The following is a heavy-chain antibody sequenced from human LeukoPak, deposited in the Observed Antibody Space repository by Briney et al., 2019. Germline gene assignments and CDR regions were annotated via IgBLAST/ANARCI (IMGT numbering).Heavy chain of an antibody. CDR3: AAQQWLGLDY. J-gene: IGHJ4*02. D-gene: IGHD6-19*01. CDR2: ISYDGSNK. CDR1: GFTFSSYA. V-gene: IGHV3-30-3*01. Sequence: GGSLRLSCAASGFTFSSYAMHWVRQAPGKGLEWVAVISYDGSNKYYADSVKGRFTISRVNSKNTLYLQMNSLRAEDTAVYYCAAQQWLGLDYWGQGTLVTVSS.